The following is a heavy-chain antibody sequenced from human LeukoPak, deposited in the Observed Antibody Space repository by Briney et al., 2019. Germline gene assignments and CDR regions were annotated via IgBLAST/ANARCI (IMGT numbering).Heavy chain of an antibody. Sequence: GGSLRLSCAASGFTFSSYAMSWVRQAPGKGLEWVSAISGSGSSTYYADSVKGRFTISRDNSKNTLYLQMNSLRAEDTAVYYCASPHYYDSSGYYNYWGQGTLVTVPS. V-gene: IGHV3-23*01. J-gene: IGHJ4*02. CDR3: ASPHYYDSSGYYNY. CDR1: GFTFSSYA. CDR2: ISGSGSST. D-gene: IGHD3-22*01.